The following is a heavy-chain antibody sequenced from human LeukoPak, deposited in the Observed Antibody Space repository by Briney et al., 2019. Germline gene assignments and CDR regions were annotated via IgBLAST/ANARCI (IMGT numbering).Heavy chain of an antibody. CDR2: ISGSGDST. D-gene: IGHD6-19*01. Sequence: PGGSLRLSCAASGFTFSSYGMSWVRQAPGKGLEWDSAISGSGDSTYYADSVKGRFTISRDNAKNSLYLQMNSLRAEDTAVYYCARDSDVTAGYRLDYWGQGTLVTVSS. CDR1: GFTFSSYG. V-gene: IGHV3-23*01. J-gene: IGHJ4*02. CDR3: ARDSDVTAGYRLDY.